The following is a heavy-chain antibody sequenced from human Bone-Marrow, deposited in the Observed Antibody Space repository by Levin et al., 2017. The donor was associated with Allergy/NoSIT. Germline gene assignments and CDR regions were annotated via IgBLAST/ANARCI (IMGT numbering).Heavy chain of an antibody. CDR3: AKARFTIAAAPSG. Sequence: GESLKISCAASGFTFSSYGMHWVRQAPGKGLEWVAVISYDGSNKYYADSVKGRFTISRDNSKNTLYLQMNSLRAEDTAVYYCAKARFTIAAAPSGWGQGTLVTVSS. J-gene: IGHJ4*02. CDR1: GFTFSSYG. D-gene: IGHD6-13*01. CDR2: ISYDGSNK. V-gene: IGHV3-30*18.